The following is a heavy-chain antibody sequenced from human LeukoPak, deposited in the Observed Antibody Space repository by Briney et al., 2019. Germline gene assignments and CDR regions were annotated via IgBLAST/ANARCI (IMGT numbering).Heavy chain of an antibody. CDR2: INHSGST. V-gene: IGHV4-34*01. Sequence: SETLSLTCAVYGGSFSGYYWSWIRQPPGKGLEWIGEINHSGSTNYNPSLKSRVTISVDTSKNQFSLKLSSVTAADTAVYYCALYCTNGVCEFDYWGQGTLVTVSS. CDR3: ALYCTNGVCEFDY. J-gene: IGHJ4*02. CDR1: GGSFSGYY. D-gene: IGHD2-8*01.